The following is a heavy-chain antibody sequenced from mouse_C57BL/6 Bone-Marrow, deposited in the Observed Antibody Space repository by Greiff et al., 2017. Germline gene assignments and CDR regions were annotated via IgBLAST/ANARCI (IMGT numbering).Heavy chain of an antibody. D-gene: IGHD1-1*01. CDR1: GFNIKDDY. J-gene: IGHJ1*03. CDR3: TYYYGSSGWYFDV. CDR2: IDPENGDT. Sequence: VQLQQSGAELVRPGASVKLSCTASGFNIKDDYMHWVKQRPEQGLEWIGWIDPENGDTEYASKFQGKATITADTSSTTAYLQLSSLTSEDTAVYYCTYYYGSSGWYFDVWGTGTTVTVSS. V-gene: IGHV14-4*01.